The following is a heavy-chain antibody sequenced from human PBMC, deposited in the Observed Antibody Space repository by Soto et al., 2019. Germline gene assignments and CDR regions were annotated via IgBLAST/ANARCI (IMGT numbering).Heavy chain of an antibody. CDR1: GGTFSNYA. CDR3: ARGGRELWEAQTGDAFDI. J-gene: IGHJ3*02. Sequence: ASVKVSCKASGGTFSNYAITWVRQAPGQGLEWLGRIIPIFGTRDYAQKFQGRVTISADESTTTAYMELSSLRSEDTAVYYCARGGRELWEAQTGDAFDIWGQGTMVTRLL. CDR2: IIPIFGTR. V-gene: IGHV1-69*13. D-gene: IGHD1-26*01.